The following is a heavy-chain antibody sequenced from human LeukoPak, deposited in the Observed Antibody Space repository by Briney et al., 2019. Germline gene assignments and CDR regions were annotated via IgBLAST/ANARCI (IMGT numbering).Heavy chain of an antibody. CDR3: ARAVMVAATRWYFDY. CDR2: IIPIFGTA. V-gene: IGHV1-69*13. Sequence: VASVKVSCKASGGTFSSYAISWVRQAPGQGLEWMGGIIPIFGTANYAQKFQGRVTITADESTSTAYMELSSLRSEDTAVYYCARAVMVAATRWYFDYWGQGTLVTVSS. D-gene: IGHD2-15*01. J-gene: IGHJ4*02. CDR1: GGTFSSYA.